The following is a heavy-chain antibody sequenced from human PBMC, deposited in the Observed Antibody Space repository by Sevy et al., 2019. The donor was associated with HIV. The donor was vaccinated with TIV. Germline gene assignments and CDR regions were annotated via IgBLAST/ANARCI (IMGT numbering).Heavy chain of an antibody. D-gene: IGHD6-6*01. CDR1: GFTFSSYD. J-gene: IGHJ6*03. CDR2: IGTAGDT. Sequence: GGSLILSCAASGFTFSSYDMHWVRQATGKGLEWVSAIGTAGDTYYPGSVKGRFTISRENAKNSLYLQMNSLRAGDTAVYYCARAQGSIAARFYYYYYMDVWGKGTTVTVSS. V-gene: IGHV3-13*01. CDR3: ARAQGSIAARFYYYYYMDV.